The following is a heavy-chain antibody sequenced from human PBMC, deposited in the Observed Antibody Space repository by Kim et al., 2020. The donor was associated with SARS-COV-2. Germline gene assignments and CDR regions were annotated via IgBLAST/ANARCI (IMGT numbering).Heavy chain of an antibody. D-gene: IGHD1-1*01. V-gene: IGHV1-69*04. J-gene: IGHJ6*02. CDR3: AREEYLEPRGRVGPSPYYYGMDV. Sequence: SVKVSCKASGGTFSSYAISWVRQAPGQGLEWMGRIIPILGIANYAQKFQGRVTITADKSTSTAYMELSSLRSEDTAVYYCAREEYLEPRGRVGPSPYYYGMDVWGQGTTVTVSS. CDR1: GGTFSSYA. CDR2: IIPILGIA.